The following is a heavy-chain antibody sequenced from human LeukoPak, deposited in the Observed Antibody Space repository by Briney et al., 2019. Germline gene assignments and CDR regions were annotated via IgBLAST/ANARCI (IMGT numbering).Heavy chain of an antibody. CDR1: GFTFGDYA. Sequence: GGSLRLSCAASGFTFGDYAMHWVRQAPGKGLEWVAVISYDTTNKYFGDSVKGRFTISRDNSKNTLYLQMNSLRAEDTAVYYCAKTRDSSGYYFDYWGQGTLVTVSS. CDR2: ISYDTTNK. V-gene: IGHV3-30-3*01. CDR3: AKTRDSSGYYFDY. D-gene: IGHD3-22*01. J-gene: IGHJ4*01.